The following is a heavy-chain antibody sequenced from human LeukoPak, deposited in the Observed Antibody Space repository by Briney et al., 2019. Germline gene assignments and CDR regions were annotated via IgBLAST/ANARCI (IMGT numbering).Heavy chain of an antibody. V-gene: IGHV4-59*01. CDR2: IYYSGTT. CDR1: GGSISSYY. J-gene: IGHJ4*02. Sequence: SETLSLTCTVSGGSISSYYWSWIRQPPGKGLEWIGYIYYSGTTDYSPSLRSRVTMSLDTSKNQFSLKLSSVTTADTAVYYCARMGAIAGASANPDYWGQGTLVSVSS. D-gene: IGHD4/OR15-4a*01. CDR3: ARMGAIAGASANPDY.